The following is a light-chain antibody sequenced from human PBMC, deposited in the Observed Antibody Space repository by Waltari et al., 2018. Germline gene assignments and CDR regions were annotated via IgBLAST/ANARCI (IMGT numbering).Light chain of an antibody. Sequence: QSVLTQPASVSGSPGQSVTISCTGTSSDIGRYNYVSWYQQRPATAPQLLIYDVTIRPSGFSTRFSGSKSDNTASLTISGLQAEDEASYYCCSYADSGTLVFGGGTKLTVL. J-gene: IGLJ3*02. CDR1: SSDIGRYNY. CDR2: DVT. CDR3: CSYADSGTLV. V-gene: IGLV2-14*01.